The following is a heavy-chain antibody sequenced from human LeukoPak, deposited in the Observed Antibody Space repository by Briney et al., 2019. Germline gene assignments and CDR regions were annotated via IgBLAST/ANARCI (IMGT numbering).Heavy chain of an antibody. Sequence: PSETLSLTCTVSGGSISSGDYYWSWIRQPPGKGLEWIGYIYYSGSTYYNPSLKSRVTISVDTSKNQLSLKLSSVTAADTAVYYCARAPTHYDILTALDYWGQGTLVTVSS. CDR3: ARAPTHYDILTALDY. V-gene: IGHV4-30-4*08. D-gene: IGHD3-9*01. J-gene: IGHJ4*02. CDR2: IYYSGST. CDR1: GGSISSGDYY.